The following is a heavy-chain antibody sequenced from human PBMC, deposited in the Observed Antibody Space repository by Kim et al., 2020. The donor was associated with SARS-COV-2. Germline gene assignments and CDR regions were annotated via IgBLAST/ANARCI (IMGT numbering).Heavy chain of an antibody. J-gene: IGHJ4*02. Sequence: GESLKISCKGSGYSFTSYWISWVRQMPGKGLEWMGRIDPSDSYTNYSPSFQGHVTISADKSISTAYLQWSSLKASDTAMYYRARPRDGDYYDSSGYQYWGQGTLVTVSS. CDR3: ARPRDGDYYDSSGYQY. D-gene: IGHD3-22*01. CDR2: IDPSDSYT. V-gene: IGHV5-10-1*01. CDR1: GYSFTSYW.